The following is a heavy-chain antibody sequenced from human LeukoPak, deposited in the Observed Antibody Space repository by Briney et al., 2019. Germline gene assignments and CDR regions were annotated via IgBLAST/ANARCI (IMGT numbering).Heavy chain of an antibody. CDR3: ARDGAGIESWVEIDP. V-gene: IGHV3-66*02. Sequence: PGGSLRLSCAASGVSVSNHYMAWVRQAPGRRLEWVSFIWADGTTFYTASVRGRFTVSRDQFKNTLYLQMSSLRPDDTALYYCARDGAGIESWVEIDPWGQGTQVTVSA. CDR2: IWADGTT. D-gene: IGHD5-24*01. CDR1: GVSVSNHY. J-gene: IGHJ5*02.